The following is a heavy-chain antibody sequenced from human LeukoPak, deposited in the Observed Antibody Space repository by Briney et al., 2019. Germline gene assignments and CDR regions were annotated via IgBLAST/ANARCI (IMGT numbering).Heavy chain of an antibody. V-gene: IGHV3-30*02. D-gene: IGHD1-26*01. CDR2: IRYDGSNK. Sequence: PGGSLRLSCAASGFTFSSYGMHWVRQAPGKGLEWVAFIRYDGSNKYYADSVKGRFTISRDNSKNTLYLQMNSLRAEDTAVYYCARDPREWGLPYFDCWGQGTLVTVSS. CDR3: ARDPREWGLPYFDC. J-gene: IGHJ4*02. CDR1: GFTFSSYG.